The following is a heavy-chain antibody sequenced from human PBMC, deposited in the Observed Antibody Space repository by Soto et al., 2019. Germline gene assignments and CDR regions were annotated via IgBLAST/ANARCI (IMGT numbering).Heavy chain of an antibody. CDR2: IYYSGST. J-gene: IGHJ5*02. CDR3: ASGIAVAGNWFDP. CDR1: GGSISRYY. V-gene: IGHV4-59*01. Sequence: SETLSLTCTVSGGSISRYYWTWIRQPPGKGLEWIGYIYYSGSTNYNPSLKSRLTISVDTSKNQFSLRLSSVTAADTAVYYCASGIAVAGNWFDPWGHGTLVTVYS. D-gene: IGHD6-13*01.